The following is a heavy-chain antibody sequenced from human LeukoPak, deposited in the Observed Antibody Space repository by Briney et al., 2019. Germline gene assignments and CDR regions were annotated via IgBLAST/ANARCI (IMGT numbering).Heavy chain of an antibody. CDR3: ARDAQLVGATYYYYYYMDV. CDR2: IYYSGST. D-gene: IGHD1-26*01. V-gene: IGHV4-59*01. CDR1: GGSISSYY. Sequence: SETLSLTCTVSGGSISSYYWSWIRQPPGKGLEWIGYIYYSGSTNYNPPLKSRVIISVDTSKNHFSLQLSSVTAADTAVYYCARDAQLVGATYYYYYYMDVWGKGTTVTVSS. J-gene: IGHJ6*03.